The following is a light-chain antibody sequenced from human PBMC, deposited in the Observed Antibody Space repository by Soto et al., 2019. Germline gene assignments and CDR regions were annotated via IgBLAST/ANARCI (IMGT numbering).Light chain of an antibody. J-gene: IGKJ2*01. CDR2: GAS. CDR1: QSVSSSY. Sequence: EIVLTQSPGTLSLSPGERATLSCRASQSVSSSYLAWYQQKPGQAPRLLIYGASSRATGIPERFSGSGSGTDFNLTISRLEPEDFAVYYCQQYVSSPYTFGQGTKLEIK. V-gene: IGKV3-20*01. CDR3: QQYVSSPYT.